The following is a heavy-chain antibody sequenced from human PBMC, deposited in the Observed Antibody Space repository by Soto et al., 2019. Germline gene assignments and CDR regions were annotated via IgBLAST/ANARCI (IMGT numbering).Heavy chain of an antibody. Sequence: SETLSLTCTVGSISTYYWNWIRQPPGKGLEWIGYIYYMGRTNYNSSLKSRVTISIDTSKNQFSLKLSSVTAADTAVYYCARHHDSWGQGTLVTVSS. CDR3: ARHHDS. CDR2: IYYMGRT. J-gene: IGHJ4*02. V-gene: IGHV4-59*08. CDR1: GSISTYY.